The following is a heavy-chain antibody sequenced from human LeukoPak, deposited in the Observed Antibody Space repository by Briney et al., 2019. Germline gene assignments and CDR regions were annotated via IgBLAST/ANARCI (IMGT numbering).Heavy chain of an antibody. CDR3: AKDLIGWSFDY. J-gene: IGHJ4*02. D-gene: IGHD2-15*01. CDR1: GFTFNSYA. Sequence: GGSLRLSCAASGFTFNSYAMSWVRQAPGKGLEWVSGIGSDVRTHYADSVKGRFTISRDNSKNTMYLQMNSLRAEDTAVYYCAKDLIGWSFDYWGQGTLVTVSS. CDR2: IGSDVRT. V-gene: IGHV3-23*01.